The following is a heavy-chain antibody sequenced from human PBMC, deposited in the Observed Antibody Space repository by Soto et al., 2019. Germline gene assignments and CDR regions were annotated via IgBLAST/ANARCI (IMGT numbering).Heavy chain of an antibody. CDR1: GDSVGSDGYY. Sequence: QVQVQESGPGLVKPSQTLSLTCTVSGDSVGSDGYYWTWIRQHPGKGLEWIGDIYYSGSTSYHPSLKGRVPISVDTSANHLSLKLNSVTAADTAVYYWARRHDILTGPDAFDTWGQGTMVTVS. D-gene: IGHD3-9*01. J-gene: IGHJ3*02. CDR2: IYYSGST. CDR3: ARRHDILTGPDAFDT. V-gene: IGHV4-31*02.